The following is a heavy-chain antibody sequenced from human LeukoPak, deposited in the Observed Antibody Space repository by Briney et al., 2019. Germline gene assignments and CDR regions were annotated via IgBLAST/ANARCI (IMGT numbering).Heavy chain of an antibody. J-gene: IGHJ6*02. CDR2: IFYSGDT. V-gene: IGHV4-59*01. Sequence: SETLSLTCAVSGGSITSYYWSWIRQPPGKGLEWIGYIFYSGDTNYNPSLKSRVTMSVDTSKNQLSLNLSSVTAADTAAYYCARDCSGGRCYNGIVAGMDVWGQGTTVTVSS. CDR1: GGSITSYY. D-gene: IGHD2-15*01. CDR3: ARDCSGGRCYNGIVAGMDV.